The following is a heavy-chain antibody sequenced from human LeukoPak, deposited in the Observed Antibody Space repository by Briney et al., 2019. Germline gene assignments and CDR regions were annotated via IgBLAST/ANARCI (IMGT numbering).Heavy chain of an antibody. J-gene: IGHJ6*03. D-gene: IGHD2-2*01. CDR1: GFTFSSYA. CDR3: AKVLDIVVVPAADLDYYMDV. CDR2: ISGSGGST. Sequence: GGSLRLSCAASGFTFSSYAMSWVRQAPGKGLEWVSAISGSGGSTYYADSVKGRFTISRDNSKNTLYLQMNSLRAEDTAVYYCAKVLDIVVVPAADLDYYMDVWGKGTTVTVSS. V-gene: IGHV3-23*01.